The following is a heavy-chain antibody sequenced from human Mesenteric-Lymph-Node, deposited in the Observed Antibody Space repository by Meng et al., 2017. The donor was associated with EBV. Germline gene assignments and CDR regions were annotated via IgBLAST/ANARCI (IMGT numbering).Heavy chain of an antibody. J-gene: IGHJ5*02. V-gene: IGHV2-5*02. CDR2: ISWDDNK. D-gene: IGHD3-3*01. Sequence: QIPLKDPGPTPVKPTQTLTLPCTFSGFSLSTSGVGVGWIRQPPGKALEWLALISWDDNKRYSPSLKNRLTISRDTSKNQVVLTMTNMDPVDTATYYCAHYYDFWSGYTPQNWFDPWGQGTLVTVSS. CDR1: GFSLSTSGVG. CDR3: AHYYDFWSGYTPQNWFDP.